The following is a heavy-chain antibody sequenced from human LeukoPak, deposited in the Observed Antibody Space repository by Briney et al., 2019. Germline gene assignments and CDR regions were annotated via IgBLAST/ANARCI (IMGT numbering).Heavy chain of an antibody. Sequence: GGSLRLSCAASEFTFSKYWMLWVRQAPGKGLESVSRINTDGTVTTYADSMKGRFTVSRDNADNTMFLQMNSVRDEDTAVYYCATKQWLAPPPDSWGQGTPVTVSS. CDR1: EFTFSKYW. V-gene: IGHV3-74*01. J-gene: IGHJ4*02. CDR3: ATKQWLAPPPDS. CDR2: INTDGTVT. D-gene: IGHD6-19*01.